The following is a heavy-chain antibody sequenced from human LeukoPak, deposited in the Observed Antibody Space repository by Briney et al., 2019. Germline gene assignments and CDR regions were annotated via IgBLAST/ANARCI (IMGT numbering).Heavy chain of an antibody. J-gene: IGHJ3*02. D-gene: IGHD6-19*01. CDR2: IYYSGST. V-gene: IGHV4-39*01. CDR1: GGSISSSSYY. CDR3: ASDLGYSSGWVAFDI. Sequence: PSETLPLTCTVSGGSISSSSYYWGWIRQPPGKGLEWIGSIYYSGSTYYNPSLKSRVTISVDTSKNQFSLKLSSVTAADTAVYYCASDLGYSSGWVAFDIWGQGTMVTVSS.